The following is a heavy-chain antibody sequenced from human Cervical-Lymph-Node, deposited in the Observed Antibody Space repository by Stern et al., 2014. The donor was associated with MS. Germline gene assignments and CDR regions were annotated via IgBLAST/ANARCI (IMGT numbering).Heavy chain of an antibody. CDR1: GYHFPSYW. CDR3: ARDKVDCSGGSCHPPFFDY. J-gene: IGHJ4*02. D-gene: IGHD2-15*01. Sequence: VQLVQSGAEVKKPGESLKISCKGSGYHFPSYWIAWVRQMPGNGLEWMGIIYVGDSETKYSPAFQGQGTISTGQHLSKAHLPLRSLKASDTAMYYCARDKVDCSGGSCHPPFFDYWGQGTLVTVSS. V-gene: IGHV5-51*01. CDR2: IYVGDSET.